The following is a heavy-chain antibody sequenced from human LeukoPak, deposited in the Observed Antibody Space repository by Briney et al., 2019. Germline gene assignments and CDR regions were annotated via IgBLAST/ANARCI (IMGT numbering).Heavy chain of an antibody. Sequence: GGSLRLSCAASGFTVSSNYMSWVRQAPGKGLEWVSYISGTSDAIYYADSVKGRFTISRDNAKNSLYLQMKSLRAEDTAMYYCARDANYGDSGLDYWGQGTLVTVSS. D-gene: IGHD4-17*01. CDR3: ARDANYGDSGLDY. V-gene: IGHV3-48*04. CDR2: ISGTSDAI. CDR1: GFTVSSNY. J-gene: IGHJ4*02.